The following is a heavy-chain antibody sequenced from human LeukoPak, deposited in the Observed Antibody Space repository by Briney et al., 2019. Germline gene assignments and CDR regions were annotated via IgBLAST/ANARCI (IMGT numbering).Heavy chain of an antibody. Sequence: PGGSLRLSCAASGFTFRDAGMSWFRQAPGKGLEWVSAISGSGGTTYYAASVKGRFTISRKNSKNTLYLQMNSLRAEDTAVYYCAKSSHYYDSSGYSWGQGTLVTVSS. J-gene: IGHJ5*02. CDR3: AKSSHYYDSSGYS. CDR2: ISGSGGTT. D-gene: IGHD3-22*01. CDR1: GFTFRDAG. V-gene: IGHV3-23*01.